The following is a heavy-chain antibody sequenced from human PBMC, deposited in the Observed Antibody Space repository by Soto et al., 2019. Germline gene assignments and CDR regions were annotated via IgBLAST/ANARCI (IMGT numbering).Heavy chain of an antibody. CDR2: IYYSGST. J-gene: IGHJ4*02. CDR3: ARSSTSANYFDY. CDR1: GGSISSGGYY. V-gene: IGHV4-31*03. D-gene: IGHD2-2*01. Sequence: QVQLQESGPGLVKPSQTLSLTCTVSGGSISSGGYYWSWIRQHPGKGLEWIGYIYYSGSTYYNPPLKSRVXXXVXXSKNQSSLKLSSVTAADTAVYYCARSSTSANYFDYWGQGTLVTVSS.